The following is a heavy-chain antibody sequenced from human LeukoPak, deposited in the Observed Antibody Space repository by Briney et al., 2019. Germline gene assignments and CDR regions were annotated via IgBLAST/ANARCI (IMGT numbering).Heavy chain of an antibody. D-gene: IGHD3-10*01. J-gene: IGHJ3*02. CDR3: ARGAPGGLLWFGELFLDAFDI. CDR1: GGSISSYY. CDR2: IYYSGST. Sequence: PSETLSLTCTVSGGSISSYYWSWIRQPPGKGLEWIGYIYYSGSTNYNPSLKSRVTISVDTSKNQCSLKLSSVTAADTAVYYCARGAPGGLLWFGELFLDAFDIWGQGTMVTVSS. V-gene: IGHV4-59*12.